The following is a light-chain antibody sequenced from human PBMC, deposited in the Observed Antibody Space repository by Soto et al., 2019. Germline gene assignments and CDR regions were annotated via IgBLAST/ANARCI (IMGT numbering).Light chain of an antibody. Sequence: QSALTQPTSVSGAPGQTVTISCTGSSSNIGANYDVNWYQQLPGTAPKVLIYGNTNRPSGVPDRFSASKSGTSASLAITGLQAEDEADYYGQSHDTKLDSVVFGGGTKLTVL. CDR3: QSHDTKLDSVV. V-gene: IGLV1-40*01. CDR1: SSNIGANYD. J-gene: IGLJ2*01. CDR2: GNT.